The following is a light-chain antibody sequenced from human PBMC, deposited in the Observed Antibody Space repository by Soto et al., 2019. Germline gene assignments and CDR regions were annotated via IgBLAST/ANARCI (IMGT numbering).Light chain of an antibody. CDR2: DAS. Sequence: DIQMTQSPSSLSASVGDRVTITCQASQDISNYLNWHQQKPGKAPKLLIYDASNLETGVPSRFSGSGSGTDFTFTISSLQPEDIATYYCQQYDNLPLTCGGGTKGDIK. V-gene: IGKV1-33*01. J-gene: IGKJ4*01. CDR1: QDISNY. CDR3: QQYDNLPLT.